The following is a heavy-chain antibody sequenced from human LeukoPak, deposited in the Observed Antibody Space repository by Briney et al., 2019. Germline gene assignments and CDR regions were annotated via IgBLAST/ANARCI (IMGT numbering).Heavy chain of an antibody. CDR2: IYTSGST. J-gene: IGHJ4*02. D-gene: IGHD3-3*01. CDR3: ARGSNPHRITIFGVVPYYFDY. V-gene: IGHV4-4*07. CDR1: GGSISSYY. Sequence: SETLSLTCTVSGGSISSYYWSWIRQPAGKGLEWIGRIYTSGSTNYNPSLKSRVTISVDTSKNQFSLKLSSVTAADTAVYYCARGSNPHRITIFGVVPYYFDYWGQGTLVTVSS.